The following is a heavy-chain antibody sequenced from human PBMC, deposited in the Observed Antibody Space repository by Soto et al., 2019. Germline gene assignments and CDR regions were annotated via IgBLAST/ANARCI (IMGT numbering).Heavy chain of an antibody. V-gene: IGHV1-69*13. CDR1: GGSFSSFG. CDR3: AREQSGYNF. Sequence: GASVKVSCKASGGSFSSFGISWVRQAPGQGLEWMGGIVPVFGRPNYAQRFRGRLTITANESTSTGYMELISLRSDDTAVYYCAREQSGYNFWGQGTQVTVSS. J-gene: IGHJ4*02. D-gene: IGHD5-12*01. CDR2: IVPVFGRP.